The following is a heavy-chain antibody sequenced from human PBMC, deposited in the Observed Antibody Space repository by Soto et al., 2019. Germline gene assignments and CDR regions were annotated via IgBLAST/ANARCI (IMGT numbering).Heavy chain of an antibody. CDR3: ARVEVAGTVDAFDI. CDR2: MNPNSGNT. CDR1: GYTFTSYD. J-gene: IGHJ3*02. V-gene: IGHV1-8*01. D-gene: IGHD6-19*01. Sequence: ASVKVSCKASGYTFTSYDINWVRQATGQGLEWMGWMNPNSGNTGYAQKFQGRVTVTRNTSISTAYMELSSLRSEDTAVYYCARVEVAGTVDAFDIWGQGTMVTVSS.